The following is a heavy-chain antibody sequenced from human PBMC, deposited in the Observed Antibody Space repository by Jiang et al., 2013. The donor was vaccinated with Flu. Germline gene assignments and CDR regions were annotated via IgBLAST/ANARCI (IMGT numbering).Heavy chain of an antibody. CDR2: IDWDDDK. V-gene: IGHV2-70*01. CDR1: GFSLNARGMC. Sequence: KPTQTLTLTCTFSGFSLNARGMCVSWIRQPPGKALEWLALIDWDDDKYYNTSLKTRLTISKDTSKNQVVLTMTNMDPVDTATYYCARIRRGSYYEKWFDPWGQGNPGHRLL. J-gene: IGHJ5*02. D-gene: IGHD1-26*01. CDR3: ARIRRGSYYEKWFDP.